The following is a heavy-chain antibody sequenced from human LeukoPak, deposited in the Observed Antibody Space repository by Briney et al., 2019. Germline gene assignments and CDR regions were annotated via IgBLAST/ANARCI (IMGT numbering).Heavy chain of an antibody. CDR3: ARRLYQLLRAADYYYYYYMDV. Sequence: ASVTLSCKASGGTFSSYAISWVRQAPGQGLEWMGGIIPIFGTANYAQKFQGRVTITTDESTSTAYMELSSLRSEDTAVYYGARRLYQLLRAADYYYYYYMDVWGKGTTVTVSS. V-gene: IGHV1-69*05. CDR1: GGTFSSYA. J-gene: IGHJ6*03. D-gene: IGHD2-2*01. CDR2: IIPIFGTA.